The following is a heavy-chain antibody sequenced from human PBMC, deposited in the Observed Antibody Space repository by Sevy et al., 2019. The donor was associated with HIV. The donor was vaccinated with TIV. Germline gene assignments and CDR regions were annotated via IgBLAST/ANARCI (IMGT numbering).Heavy chain of an antibody. CDR1: GFTFSDYI. V-gene: IGHV3-23*01. Sequence: GGSLRLSCAASGFTFSDYIMRWVRQAPGKGPEWLSSIGGSGISTYYADSLRGRFTISRDNSKDTLYLQMNSLTADDTAVYYCARARKDGERYYFDYWGQGTLVTVSS. D-gene: IGHD4-17*01. J-gene: IGHJ4*02. CDR2: IGGSGIST. CDR3: ARARKDGERYYFDY.